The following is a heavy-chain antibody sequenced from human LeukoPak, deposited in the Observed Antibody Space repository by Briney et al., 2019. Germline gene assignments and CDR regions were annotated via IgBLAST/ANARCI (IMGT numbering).Heavy chain of an antibody. CDR2: IFSSSTYI. CDR3: ARDFYDGFALDY. Sequence: GGSLRLSCAASGFTFDNYGINWVRQAPGKGLEWVSFIFSSSTYIYYTDSVKGRFTISRDNARNSLYLQMDNLRAEDTGVYYCARDFYDGFALDYWGQGTLVTVSS. V-gene: IGHV3-21*03. J-gene: IGHJ4*02. CDR1: GFTFDNYG. D-gene: IGHD2/OR15-2a*01.